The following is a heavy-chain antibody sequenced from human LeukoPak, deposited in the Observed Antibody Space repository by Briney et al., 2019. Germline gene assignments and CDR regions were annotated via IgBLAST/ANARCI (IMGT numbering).Heavy chain of an antibody. CDR3: AREEVDYGEAPNWFDP. CDR2: IYYSGST. V-gene: IGHV4-39*07. J-gene: IGHJ5*02. CDR1: GGSISSNSYY. D-gene: IGHD4-17*01. Sequence: SETLSLTCTVSGGSISSNSYYWGWIRQPPGKGLEWIGSIYYSGSTYYNPSLKSRVTISVDTSKNQFSLKLSSVTAADTAVYYCAREEVDYGEAPNWFDPWGQGTLVTVSS.